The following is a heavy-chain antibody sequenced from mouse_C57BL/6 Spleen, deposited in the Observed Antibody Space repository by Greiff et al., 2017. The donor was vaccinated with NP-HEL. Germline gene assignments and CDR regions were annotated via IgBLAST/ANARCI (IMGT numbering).Heavy chain of an antibody. CDR1: GYTFTSYW. V-gene: IGHV1-59*01. CDR2: IDPSDSYT. J-gene: IGHJ2*01. Sequence: VQLQQPGAELVRPGTSVKLSCKASGYTFTSYWMHWVKQRPGQGLEWIGVIDPSDSYTNYNQKFKGKATLTVDTSSSTAYMQLSSLTSEDSAVYYCARGDYYADWGQGTTLTVSS. CDR3: ARGDYYAD.